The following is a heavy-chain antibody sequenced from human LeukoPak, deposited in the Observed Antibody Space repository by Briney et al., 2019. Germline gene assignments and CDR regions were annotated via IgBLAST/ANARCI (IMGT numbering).Heavy chain of an antibody. Sequence: SETLSLTCTVSGGSISSYYWSWIRQPPGKGLEWIGYIYYSGSTNYNPSLKSRVTISVDTSKNQFSLKLSSVTAADTAVYYCARERIAAAGPSRSWAFDIWGQGTMVTVSP. CDR1: GGSISSYY. D-gene: IGHD6-13*01. CDR2: IYYSGST. V-gene: IGHV4-59*01. CDR3: ARERIAAAGPSRSWAFDI. J-gene: IGHJ3*02.